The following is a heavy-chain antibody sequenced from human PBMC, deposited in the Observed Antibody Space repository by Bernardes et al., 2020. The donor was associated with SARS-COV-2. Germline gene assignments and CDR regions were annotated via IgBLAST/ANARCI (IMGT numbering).Heavy chain of an antibody. J-gene: IGHJ6*02. D-gene: IGHD3-16*02. V-gene: IGHV3-23*01. CDR1: GFTFSSYA. Sequence: VGSLRLSCAASGFTFSSYAMSWVRQAPGKGLEWVSAISGSGGSTYYADSVKGRFTISRDNSKNTLYLQMNSLRAEDTAVYYCAKTGEITFGGVIRGLYGMDVWGQGTTVTVSS. CDR2: ISGSGGST. CDR3: AKTGEITFGGVIRGLYGMDV.